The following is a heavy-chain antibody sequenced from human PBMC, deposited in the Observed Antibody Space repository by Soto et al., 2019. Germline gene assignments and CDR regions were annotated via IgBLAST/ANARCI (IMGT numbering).Heavy chain of an antibody. J-gene: IGHJ4*02. V-gene: IGHV4-34*01. CDR1: GGSFSGYY. D-gene: IGHD6-19*01. CDR2: INHSGST. CDR3: ARGLRYSSGWYDRDY. Sequence: QVQLQQWGAGLLKPSETLSLTCAVYGGSFSGYYWSWIRQPPGKGLEWIGEINHSGSTNYNPSLKSRVTISVDTSKNQFSLKLSSVTAADTAVYYCARGLRYSSGWYDRDYWGQGTLVTVSS.